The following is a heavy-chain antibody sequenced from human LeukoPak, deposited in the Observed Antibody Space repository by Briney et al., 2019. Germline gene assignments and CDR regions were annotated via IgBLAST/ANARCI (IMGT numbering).Heavy chain of an antibody. CDR3: ARVGTSMSQGGYYFDY. J-gene: IGHJ4*02. Sequence: PSQTLSLTCAISGDSVSSNSAAWNWIRQSPSRGLEWLGRTYYRSKWYNDYAVSVKSRITINPDTSKNQFSLQLNSVTPEDTAVYYCARVGTSMSQGGYYFDYWGQGTLVTVSS. D-gene: IGHD2/OR15-2a*01. CDR1: GDSVSSNSAA. V-gene: IGHV6-1*01. CDR2: TYYRSKWYN.